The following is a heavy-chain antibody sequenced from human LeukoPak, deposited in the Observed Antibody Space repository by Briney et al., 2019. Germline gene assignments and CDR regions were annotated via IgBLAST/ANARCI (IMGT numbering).Heavy chain of an antibody. V-gene: IGHV3-30*02. D-gene: IGHD2-8*02. Sequence: GGSLRLSCAASGFTFSSFGMHWVRQAPGEGLEWVAYIGYTGTDTYYADSVKGRFTISRDNSRNTVHLQVNSLRAADTALYSCARDLTERKYYIAYWGQGTLVTVSS. J-gene: IGHJ4*02. CDR2: IGYTGTDT. CDR1: GFTFSSFG. CDR3: ARDLTERKYYIAY.